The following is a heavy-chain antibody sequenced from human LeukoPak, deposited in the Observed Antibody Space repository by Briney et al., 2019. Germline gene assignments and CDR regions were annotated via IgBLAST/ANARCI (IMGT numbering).Heavy chain of an antibody. J-gene: IGHJ5*02. CDR1: EYTFTGYY. Sequence: ASVKVSCKASEYTFTGYYMHWVRQAPGQGLEWMGWINPNSGGTNYAQKFQGRVTMTRDTSISTAYMELSRLRSDDTAVYYCARDYDILTGYPLSWGQGTLVTVSS. V-gene: IGHV1-2*02. CDR3: ARDYDILTGYPLS. D-gene: IGHD3-9*01. CDR2: INPNSGGT.